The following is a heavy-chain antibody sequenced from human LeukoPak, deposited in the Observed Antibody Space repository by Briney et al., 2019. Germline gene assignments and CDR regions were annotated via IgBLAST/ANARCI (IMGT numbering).Heavy chain of an antibody. V-gene: IGHV1-18*01. CDR3: ARDDCGGDCYSDY. J-gene: IGHJ4*02. Sequence: ASVKVSCKASGYTFTSYGISWVRQAPGQGLEWMGWISGYNGHTNYAQNLQGRVTMTTDTSTNTAYMELRSLRSDDTAVYYCARDDCGGDCYSDYWGQGTLVTVSS. CDR2: ISGYNGHT. CDR1: GYTFTSYG. D-gene: IGHD2-21*02.